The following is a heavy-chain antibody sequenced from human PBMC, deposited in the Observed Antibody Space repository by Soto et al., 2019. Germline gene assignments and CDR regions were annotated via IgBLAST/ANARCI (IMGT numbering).Heavy chain of an antibody. CDR1: GFTFSSYA. CDR3: ARDRWATSYGSIDY. D-gene: IGHD4-17*01. Sequence: VQLVESGGGVVQPGRSLRLSCAASGFTFSSYAMHWVRQAPGKGLEWVAVISYDGSNKYYADSVKGRFTISRDNSKNTLYLQMNSLRAEDTAVYYCARDRWATSYGSIDYWGQGTLVTVSS. V-gene: IGHV3-30-3*01. CDR2: ISYDGSNK. J-gene: IGHJ4*02.